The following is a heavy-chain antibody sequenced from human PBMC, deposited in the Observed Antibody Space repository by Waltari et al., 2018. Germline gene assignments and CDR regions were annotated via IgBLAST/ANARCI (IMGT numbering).Heavy chain of an antibody. CDR1: GGSISRGSYY. CDR3: ARAGGWYPWDY. CDR2: IYTSGST. D-gene: IGHD6-19*01. Sequence: QVQLQESGPGLVKPSQTLSLTCTVSGGSISRGSYYWSWIRQPAGKGLEWIGRIYTSGSTNYNPSLKSRVTISVDTSKNQFSLKLSSVTAADTAVYYCARAGGWYPWDYWGQGTLVTVSS. J-gene: IGHJ4*02. V-gene: IGHV4-61*02.